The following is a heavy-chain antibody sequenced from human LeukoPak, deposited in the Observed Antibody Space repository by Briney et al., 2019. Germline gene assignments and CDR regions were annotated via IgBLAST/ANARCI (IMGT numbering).Heavy chain of an antibody. CDR2: ISGSGGST. V-gene: IGHV3-23*01. D-gene: IGHD3-22*01. CDR1: GITLSNYG. J-gene: IGHJ4*02. CDR3: AKRGVVIRVILVGFHKEAYYFDS. Sequence: GPLRLSCAVSGITLSNYGMSWVRQAPGKGLEWVAGISGSGGSTNYADSVKGRFSISRDNPKNTLYLQMNSLRAEDTAVYFCAKRGVVIRVILVGFHKEAYYFDSWGQGALVTVSS.